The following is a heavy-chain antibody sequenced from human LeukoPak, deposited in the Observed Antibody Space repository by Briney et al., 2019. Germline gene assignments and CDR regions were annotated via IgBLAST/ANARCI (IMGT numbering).Heavy chain of an antibody. CDR2: IYTSGST. J-gene: IGHJ4*02. D-gene: IGHD3-22*01. CDR3: AREDYYDSSGYYSFDY. V-gene: IGHV4-4*07. CDR1: GGSISSYY. Sequence: SETLSLTCTVSGGSISSYYWSWIRQPAGKGLVWIGRIYTSGSTNYNPSLKSRVTMSVDTSKNQFSLKLSSVTAADTAVYYCAREDYYDSSGYYSFDYWGQGTLVTVSS.